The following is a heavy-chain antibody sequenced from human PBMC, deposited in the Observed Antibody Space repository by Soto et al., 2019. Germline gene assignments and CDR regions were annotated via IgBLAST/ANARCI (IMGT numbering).Heavy chain of an antibody. CDR2: IFFSGAT. J-gene: IGHJ5*01. V-gene: IGHV4-59*01. CDR3: ARGSVAAPGDS. Sequence: PXATLVLTFTLSGGCIRGYEWSWIRQPPGKGLEWIGYIFFSGATNYSPSLKSRVTISVDTSKNQLSLKLSSVTTADTAVYYCARGSVAAPGDSWGQGTLVTVSS. CDR1: GGCIRGYE. D-gene: IGHD6-13*01.